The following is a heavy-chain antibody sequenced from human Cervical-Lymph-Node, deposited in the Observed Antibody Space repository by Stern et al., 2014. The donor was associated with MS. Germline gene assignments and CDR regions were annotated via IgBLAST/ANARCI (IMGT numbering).Heavy chain of an antibody. CDR1: GFTFNNYV. Sequence: VQLVESGGGVVQPGTSLRLSCEASGFTFNNYVMHWIRQAPGKGLEWVAGMSHDGFSRYYVDSVKGRFTISRDDSKNTLYLQMNSLRPEDTAVYYCAREGYSSGRAPSFDYWGQGALVTVSS. D-gene: IGHD3-22*01. J-gene: IGHJ4*02. CDR2: MSHDGFSR. CDR3: AREGYSSGRAPSFDY. V-gene: IGHV3-30*03.